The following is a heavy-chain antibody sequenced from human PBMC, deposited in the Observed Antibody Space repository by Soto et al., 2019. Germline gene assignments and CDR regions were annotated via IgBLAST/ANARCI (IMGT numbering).Heavy chain of an antibody. J-gene: IGHJ4*02. CDR3: ARDGRYCSGGSYYSLPYYFDY. Sequence: SETLSLTCTVSGGSISGYHWSWIRQPPGKGLEWIGYIYYSGSTNYNPSLKSRVTISVDTSKNQFSLKLSSVTAADTAVYYCARDGRYCSGGSYYSLPYYFDYWGQGTPVTVSS. CDR2: IYYSGST. CDR1: GGSISGYH. V-gene: IGHV4-59*01. D-gene: IGHD2-15*01.